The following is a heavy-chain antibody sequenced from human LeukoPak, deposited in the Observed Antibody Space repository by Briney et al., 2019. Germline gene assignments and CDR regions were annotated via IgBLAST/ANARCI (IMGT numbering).Heavy chain of an antibody. Sequence: GGSLRLSCAASGFTFSSYSMNWVRQTPGKGLEWVSSISSSSSYIYYADSVKGRFTISGDNAKNSLYLQMNSLRAEDTAVYYCARARVLLWFGTPDAFDIWGQGTMVTVSS. V-gene: IGHV3-21*01. J-gene: IGHJ3*02. CDR1: GFTFSSYS. CDR3: ARARVLLWFGTPDAFDI. D-gene: IGHD3-10*01. CDR2: ISSSSSYI.